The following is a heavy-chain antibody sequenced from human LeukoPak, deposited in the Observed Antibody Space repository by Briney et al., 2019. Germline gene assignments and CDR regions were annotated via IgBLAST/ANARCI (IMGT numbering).Heavy chain of an antibody. V-gene: IGHV5-51*01. J-gene: IGHJ3*02. D-gene: IGHD6-13*01. CDR1: GYNFTSYW. CDR2: IYPGDSDT. CDR3: ARHVNPSSWSPFDAFDI. Sequence: GESLKISCKGSGYNFTSYWIGWVRQMPGKGLEWMGIIYPGDSDTRYSPSFQGQVTISADKSISTAYLQWSSLKASDTAMYYCARHVNPSSWSPFDAFDIWGQGTMVTVSS.